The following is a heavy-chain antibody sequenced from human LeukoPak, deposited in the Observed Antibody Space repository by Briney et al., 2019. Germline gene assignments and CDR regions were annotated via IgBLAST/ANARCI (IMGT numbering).Heavy chain of an antibody. CDR2: IYYSGST. CDR3: ARDRGPYYGSGSYYVPSSYYYYYGMDV. Sequence: SETLSLTCTVSGGSISSYYWSWIRQPPGKGLEWIGYIYYSGSTNYNPSLKSRVTISVDTSRNQFSLKLSSVTAADTAVYYCARDRGPYYGSGSYYVPSSYYYYYGMDVWGQGTTVTVSS. D-gene: IGHD3-10*01. V-gene: IGHV4-59*01. CDR1: GGSISSYY. J-gene: IGHJ6*02.